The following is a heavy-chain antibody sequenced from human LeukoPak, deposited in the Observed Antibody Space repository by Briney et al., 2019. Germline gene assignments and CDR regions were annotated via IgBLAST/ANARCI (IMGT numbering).Heavy chain of an antibody. Sequence: SVKVSCKASGGTFSSYAIKWVRQAPGQGLEWMGGIIPMFGTGNYAQKFQGRVTITADKSTSTAYMELSSLRSEDTAVYYCARGAAMVTNPRGLYYYFYMDVWGKGTTVTVSS. V-gene: IGHV1-69*06. J-gene: IGHJ6*03. CDR1: GGTFSSYA. D-gene: IGHD5-18*01. CDR2: IIPMFGTG. CDR3: ARGAAMVTNPRGLYYYFYMDV.